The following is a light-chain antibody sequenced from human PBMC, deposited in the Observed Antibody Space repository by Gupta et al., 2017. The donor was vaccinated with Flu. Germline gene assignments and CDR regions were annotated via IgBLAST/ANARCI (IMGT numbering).Light chain of an antibody. J-gene: IGKJ4*01. Sequence: IQMTQSPSSLSASVGDRVTITCRASHDIASYLAWFQQKPGQAPKSLIFAASSLQIGVPARFSGSGSGTDFTLTISSLHPEDFATYYCQQYRNYPLTFGGGTKVEIK. CDR3: QQYRNYPLT. CDR2: AAS. CDR1: HDIASY. V-gene: IGKV1-16*01.